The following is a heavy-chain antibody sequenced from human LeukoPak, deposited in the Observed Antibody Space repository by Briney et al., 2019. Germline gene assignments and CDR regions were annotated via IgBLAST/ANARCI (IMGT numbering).Heavy chain of an antibody. J-gene: IGHJ4*02. CDR1: GFTFDDYD. CDR2: INWNGGSA. V-gene: IGHV3-20*04. CDR3: AREMWGGGGAVFDY. D-gene: IGHD2-15*01. Sequence: GGSLRLSCAASGFTFDDYDMSWVRQAPGKGLEWVSNINWNGGSANYADSVKGRFTISRDNAKNSLYLQMNSLRAEDTAVYYCAREMWGGGGAVFDYWDQVTLVTVSS.